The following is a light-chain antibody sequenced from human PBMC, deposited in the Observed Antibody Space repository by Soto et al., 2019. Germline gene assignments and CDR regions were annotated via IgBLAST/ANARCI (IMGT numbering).Light chain of an antibody. J-gene: IGKJ2*01. CDR1: QSILYNSDNKNH. Sequence: DIVMTQSPDSLAVSLGERATINCKSSQSILYNSDNKNHLAWYQHKPGQPPKLLIYWASTRESGVPDRFSGSGSGTDFTLTISNLQAEDVAVYYFQQDYSSPFTFGQGTKLEIK. CDR3: QQDYSSPFT. V-gene: IGKV4-1*01. CDR2: WAS.